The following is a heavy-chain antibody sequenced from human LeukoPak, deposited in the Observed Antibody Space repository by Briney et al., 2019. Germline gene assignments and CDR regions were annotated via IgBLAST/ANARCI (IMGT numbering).Heavy chain of an antibody. Sequence: PGGSLRLSCAASGFTFSNYGMHWVRQAPGKGLEWGAVIRYDGSNKYYADSVKGRFTISRDNSKNTLYLQMNSLRAEDTAVYYCASPLDSSGYYLGYWGQGTLVTVSS. CDR2: IRYDGSNK. CDR3: ASPLDSSGYYLGY. D-gene: IGHD3-22*01. J-gene: IGHJ4*02. CDR1: GFTFSNYG. V-gene: IGHV3-33*01.